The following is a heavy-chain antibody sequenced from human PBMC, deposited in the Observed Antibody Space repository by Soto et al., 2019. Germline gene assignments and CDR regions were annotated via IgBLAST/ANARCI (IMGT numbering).Heavy chain of an antibody. J-gene: IGHJ5*02. CDR3: ARVILLGFDP. Sequence: RSETLSLICPVSGVSISSYYWSWIRQPPGKGLEWIGYIYYSGSTNYNPSLKSRVTISVDTSKNQFSLKLSSVTAADTAVYYCARVILLGFDPWGQGTLVTVSS. CDR2: IYYSGST. V-gene: IGHV4-59*01. CDR1: GVSISSYY. D-gene: IGHD3-10*01.